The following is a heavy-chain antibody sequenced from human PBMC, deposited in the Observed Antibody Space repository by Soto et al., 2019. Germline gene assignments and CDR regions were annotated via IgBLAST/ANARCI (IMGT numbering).Heavy chain of an antibody. CDR2: INPSGGST. J-gene: IGHJ4*02. V-gene: IGHV1-46*01. CDR3: AREMDPKRGDFDY. Sequence: QVQLVQSGAEVKKPGASVKVSCKASGYTFTSYYMHWVRQAPGQGLEWMGIINPSGGSTSYAQKFQGRLTMIRDTATSTVYMELSSLRSEDTDVPYCAREMDPKRGDFDYWGQGPLVTVSS. CDR1: GYTFTSYY. D-gene: IGHD2-2*03.